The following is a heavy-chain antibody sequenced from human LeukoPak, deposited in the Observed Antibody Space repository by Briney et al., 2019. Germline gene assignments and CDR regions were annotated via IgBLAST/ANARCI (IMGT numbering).Heavy chain of an antibody. V-gene: IGHV3-30*18. J-gene: IGHJ4*02. D-gene: IGHD3-10*01. CDR1: GFTFSSYG. Sequence: GGSLRLSCAASGFTFSSYGMHWVRQAPGKGLEWVAVIPYDGSNKYYADSVKGRFTISRDNSKNTLYLQMNSLRAEDTAVYYCAKVLLWFGELGGPGDYWGQGTLVTVSS. CDR2: IPYDGSNK. CDR3: AKVLLWFGELGGPGDY.